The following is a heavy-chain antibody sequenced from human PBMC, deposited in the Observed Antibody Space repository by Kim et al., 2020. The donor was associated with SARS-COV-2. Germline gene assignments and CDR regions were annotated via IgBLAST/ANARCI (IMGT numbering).Heavy chain of an antibody. CDR2: IYSNGST. V-gene: IGHV4-4*07. CDR3: ARYFASSWLLYAFDI. D-gene: IGHD3-9*01. J-gene: IGHJ3*02. Sequence: SETLSLTCSVSGGSVSSYYWSWIRQPAGKGLEWIGHIYSNGSTNYDPSLKSRVTMSVDTSKNQFSLKLRSATAADTAVYYCARYFASSWLLYAFDIWGQGTMVTVSS. CDR1: GGSVSSYY.